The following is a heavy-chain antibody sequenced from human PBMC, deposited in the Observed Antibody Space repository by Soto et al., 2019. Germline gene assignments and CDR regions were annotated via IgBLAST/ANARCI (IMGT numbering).Heavy chain of an antibody. V-gene: IGHV4-61*01. CDR1: GGSFKSGSYS. Sequence: QVQLQESGPGLVKPSETLSLTCTVSGGSFKSGSYSWSWIRQPPGKGLEWIGYVYHTGSTSYNPSLKSRVSISMDTSKNQCSLKLDSVTAADTAVYFCARAFAYFDSWGQGTLVTVSS. J-gene: IGHJ4*02. CDR2: VYHTGST. CDR3: ARAFAYFDS. D-gene: IGHD3-3*01.